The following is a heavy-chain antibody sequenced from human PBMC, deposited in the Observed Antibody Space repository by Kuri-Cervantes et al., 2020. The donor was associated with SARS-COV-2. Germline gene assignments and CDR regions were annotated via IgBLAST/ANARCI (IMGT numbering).Heavy chain of an antibody. V-gene: IGHV3-13*01. Sequence: GESLKISCAASGFTFSSYDMHWVRQATGKGLEWVSAIGTAGDTYYPGSVKGRFTISRDNAKNSLYLQMNSLRAEDTAVYYCARYCSGYPTIHYYYYYMDVWGIGATVTVSS. J-gene: IGHJ6*03. CDR2: IGTAGDT. CDR1: GFTFSSYD. CDR3: ARYCSGYPTIHYYYYYMDV. D-gene: IGHD5-12*01.